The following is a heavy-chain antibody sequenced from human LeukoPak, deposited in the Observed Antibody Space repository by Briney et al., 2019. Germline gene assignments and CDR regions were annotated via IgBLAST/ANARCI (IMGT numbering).Heavy chain of an antibody. J-gene: IGHJ2*01. CDR3: ARGKSLTRIHPYGHFDL. Sequence: SETLSLTCAVSGGSINSSYWWNWVRQPPGKRLEWIGEIYHTGVTNYNSSLKNRVIISVDKSKNQFSLKLRSVNAADTAVYFCARGKSLTRIHPYGHFDLWGRGTLVTVSS. V-gene: IGHV4-4*02. CDR2: IYHTGVT. CDR1: GGSINSSYW. D-gene: IGHD5-18*01.